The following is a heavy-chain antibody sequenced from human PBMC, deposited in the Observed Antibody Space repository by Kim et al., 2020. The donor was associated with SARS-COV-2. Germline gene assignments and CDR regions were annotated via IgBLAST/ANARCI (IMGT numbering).Heavy chain of an antibody. CDR1: GFTFSGSA. Sequence: GGSLRLSCAASGFTFSGSAMHWVRQASGKGLEWVGRIRSKANSYATAYAASVKGRFTISRDDSKNTAYLQMNSLKTEDTAVYYCTRHGPRYYDSSGYGMDVWGQGTTVTVSS. J-gene: IGHJ6*02. D-gene: IGHD3-22*01. CDR3: TRHGPRYYDSSGYGMDV. V-gene: IGHV3-73*01. CDR2: IRSKANSYAT.